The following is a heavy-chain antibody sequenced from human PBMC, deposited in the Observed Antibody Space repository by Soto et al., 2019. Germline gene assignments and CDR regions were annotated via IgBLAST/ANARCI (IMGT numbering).Heavy chain of an antibody. CDR1: GFTFSSYA. V-gene: IGHV3-23*01. J-gene: IGHJ4*02. Sequence: GGSLRLSCAASGFTFSSYAMSWVRQAPGKGLEWVSAISGSGGSTYYADSVKGRFTISRDNSKNTLYLQMNSLRAEDTAVYYCAKDSTYYYDSSGYSDYWGQGTLVTVSS. CDR3: AKDSTYYYDSSGYSDY. CDR2: ISGSGGST. D-gene: IGHD3-22*01.